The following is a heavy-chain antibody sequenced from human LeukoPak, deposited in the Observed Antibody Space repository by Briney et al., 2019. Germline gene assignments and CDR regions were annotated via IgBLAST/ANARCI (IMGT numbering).Heavy chain of an antibody. CDR1: GDSVSSNSAA. Sequence: SQTLSLTCAISGDSVSSNSAAWNWIRQSPSRGLEWLGRTYYRSKGYNDYAVSVKSRITINPDTSKNQFSLQLNSVTPEDTAVYYCARYYYGSGSQPIDYYYYGMDVWGQGTTVTVSS. D-gene: IGHD3-10*01. CDR2: TYYRSKGYN. J-gene: IGHJ6*02. V-gene: IGHV6-1*01. CDR3: ARYYYGSGSQPIDYYYYGMDV.